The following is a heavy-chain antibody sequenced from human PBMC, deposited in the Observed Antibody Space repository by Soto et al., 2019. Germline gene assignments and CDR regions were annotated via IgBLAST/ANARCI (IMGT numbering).Heavy chain of an antibody. CDR3: ERDRTAAAGYDAFDI. J-gene: IGHJ3*02. CDR1: GFSFSNYS. V-gene: IGHV3-21*01. CDR2: ISSSTIYI. Sequence: PGGSLRLSCAAAGFSFSNYSMNWVRQAPGKGLEWVSFISSSTIYIYYADSVKGRFTISRDNAKNSLYLQMNSLRAEDTAVYYCERDRTAAAGYDAFDIWGQGTMVTVSS. D-gene: IGHD6-13*01.